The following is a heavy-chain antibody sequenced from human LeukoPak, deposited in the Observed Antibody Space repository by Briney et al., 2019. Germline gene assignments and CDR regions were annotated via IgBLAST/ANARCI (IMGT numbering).Heavy chain of an antibody. J-gene: IGHJ4*02. CDR3: ARDYTVRGAISDY. Sequence: GESLRLSCAASGLTVSSNYMSWVRQAPGKGLEWVSLIYDDGTKFYADSVKGRFTISRDNSRNTLYLQMNSLIADDTAVYYCARDYTVRGAISDYWGQGTLVTVSS. V-gene: IGHV3-53*01. D-gene: IGHD3-10*01. CDR2: IYDDGTK. CDR1: GLTVSSNY.